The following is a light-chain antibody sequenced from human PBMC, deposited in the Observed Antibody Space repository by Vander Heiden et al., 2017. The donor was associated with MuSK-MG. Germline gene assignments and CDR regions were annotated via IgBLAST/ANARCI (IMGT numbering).Light chain of an antibody. J-gene: IGKJ4*01. V-gene: IGKV1-39*01. CDR3: QQSDSTPLP. Sequence: DIQMTQSPPSLSASVGDRVTITCRASQSISSYLNWYQQKPGKAPKLLIYAASSLQSGVPSRFSGSGSGTDFTLTISRLQPEDFATYYCQQSDSTPLPFGGGTKVEIK. CDR1: QSISSY. CDR2: AAS.